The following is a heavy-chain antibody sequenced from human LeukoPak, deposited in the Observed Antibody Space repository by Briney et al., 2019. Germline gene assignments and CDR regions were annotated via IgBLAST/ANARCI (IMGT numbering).Heavy chain of an antibody. Sequence: GGSLRLSCAASGFTFSSYAMHWVRQAPGKGLEWVAVISYDGSNKYYADPVKGRFTISRDNSKNTLYLQMNSLRAEDTAVYYWARDRSSSWYFFDYWGQGTLVTGSP. D-gene: IGHD6-13*01. CDR2: ISYDGSNK. CDR1: GFTFSSYA. CDR3: ARDRSSSWYFFDY. J-gene: IGHJ4*02. V-gene: IGHV3-30-3*01.